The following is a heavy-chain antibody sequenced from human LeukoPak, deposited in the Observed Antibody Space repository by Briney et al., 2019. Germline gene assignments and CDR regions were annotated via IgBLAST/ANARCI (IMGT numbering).Heavy chain of an antibody. V-gene: IGHV4-59*01. J-gene: IGHJ6*03. CDR2: IYYSGST. CDR3: ARTGYSSSSYYYNYMDV. D-gene: IGHD6-13*01. Sequence: SETLSLTCTVSGGSISSYYWSWIRQPPGKGLEWIGYIYYSGSTNYNPSLKSRVTISVDTSKNQFSLKLSSVTAADTAVYYCARTGYSSSSYYYNYMDVWGKGTTVTVSS. CDR1: GGSISSYY.